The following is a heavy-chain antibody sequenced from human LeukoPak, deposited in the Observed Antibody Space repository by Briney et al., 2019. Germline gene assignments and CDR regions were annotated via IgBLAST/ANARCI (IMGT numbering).Heavy chain of an antibody. CDR1: GLSSTIYW. Sequence: GGSLRLSCAASGLSSTIYWMHWVRQVPGKGLVWVSRIKLDENTAYYADFVKGRFTISRDDAKTTVYLQMNSLRAEDSAVYYCARDRPFWNWGQGTLVTVSP. V-gene: IGHV3-74*01. CDR2: IKLDENTA. CDR3: ARDRPFWN. D-gene: IGHD3-3*01. J-gene: IGHJ4*02.